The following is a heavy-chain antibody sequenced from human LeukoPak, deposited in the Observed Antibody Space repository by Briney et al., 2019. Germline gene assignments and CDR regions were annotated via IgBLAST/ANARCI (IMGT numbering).Heavy chain of an antibody. Sequence: GGSLRLSCAASGFTLSDYYMNWVRQAPGKGLEWVGRIKTDNAGGTTDYAAPVKGRFTISRDDSDSTLYLQMHSLKTEDTAIYYCTTIYMGATFDFWGQGALVAVSS. CDR2: IKTDNAGGTT. D-gene: IGHD1-26*01. J-gene: IGHJ4*02. CDR3: TTIYMGATFDF. CDR1: GFTLSDYY. V-gene: IGHV3-15*01.